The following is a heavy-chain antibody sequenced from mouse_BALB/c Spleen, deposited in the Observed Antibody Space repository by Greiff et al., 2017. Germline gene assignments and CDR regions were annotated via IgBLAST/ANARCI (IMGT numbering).Heavy chain of an antibody. CDR1: GFTFSSYA. CDR2: ISSGGSYT. V-gene: IGHV5-9-4*01. CDR3: ARVYGNYDFDY. Sequence: DVQLVESGGGLVKPGGSLKLSCAASGFTFSSYAMSWVRQSPEKRLEWVAEISSGGSYTYYPDTVTGRFTISRDNAKNTLYLEMSSLRSEDTAMYYCARVYGNYDFDYWGQGTTLTVSS. J-gene: IGHJ2*01. D-gene: IGHD2-1*01.